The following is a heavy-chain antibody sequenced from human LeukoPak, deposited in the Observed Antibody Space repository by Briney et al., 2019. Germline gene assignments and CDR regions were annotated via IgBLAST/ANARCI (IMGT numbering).Heavy chain of an antibody. CDR1: GFTFSSYA. CDR2: ISGSAYST. J-gene: IGHJ6*03. D-gene: IGHD5-24*01. Sequence: GGSLRLSCAASGFTFSSYAMSWVPEPQGKGLEWVSAISGSAYSTYYADSVKGRFTISRDNSKNTLYLQMNSLRAEDTAVYYCAKNIWTEMATIYYYMDVWGKGTTVTVSS. CDR3: AKNIWTEMATIYYYMDV. V-gene: IGHV3-23*01.